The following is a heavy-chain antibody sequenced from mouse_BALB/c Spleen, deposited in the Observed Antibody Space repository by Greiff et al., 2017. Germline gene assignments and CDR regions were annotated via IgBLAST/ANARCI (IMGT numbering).Heavy chain of an antibody. CDR1: GYTFTSYW. Sequence: VQLQQSGAELAKPGASVKMFCKASGYTFTSYWMHWVKQRPGQGLEWIGYINPSTGYTEYNQKFKDKATLTADKSSSTAYMQLSSLTSEDSAVYYCARGGNYAMDYWGQGTSVTVSS. CDR3: ARGGNYAMDY. CDR2: INPSTGYT. V-gene: IGHV1-7*01. J-gene: IGHJ4*01. D-gene: IGHD2-14*01.